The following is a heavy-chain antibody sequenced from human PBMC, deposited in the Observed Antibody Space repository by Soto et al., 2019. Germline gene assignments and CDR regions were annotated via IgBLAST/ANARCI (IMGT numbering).Heavy chain of an antibody. CDR3: ARARFTMITVALDS. CDR2: ISYSATT. J-gene: IGHJ4*02. CDR1: GGSGSSGTYY. Sequence: QVQLQESGPGLVRPSETLSLTCTVSGGSGSSGTYYWSWIRQPPGKGLEWIGYISYSATTNYNPSRKSRVTISVDTSKNQFSLNLSSVTAADTALYYGARARFTMITVALDSGGQGTLVTVSS. D-gene: IGHD6-19*01. V-gene: IGHV4-61*01.